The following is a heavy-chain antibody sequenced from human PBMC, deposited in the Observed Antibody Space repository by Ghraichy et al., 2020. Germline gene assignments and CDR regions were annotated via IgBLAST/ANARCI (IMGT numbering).Heavy chain of an antibody. D-gene: IGHD3-3*01. V-gene: IGHV4-59*12. CDR3: AREKYYDFWSGRGGGQVTTWFDP. J-gene: IGHJ5*02. CDR1: GGSISSYY. CDR2: IYYSGST. Sequence: SETLSLTCTVSGGSISSYYWSWIRQPPGKGLEWIGYIYYSGSTNYNPSLKSRVTISVDTSKNQFSLKLSSVTAADTAVYYCAREKYYDFWSGRGGGQVTTWFDPWGQGTLVTVSS.